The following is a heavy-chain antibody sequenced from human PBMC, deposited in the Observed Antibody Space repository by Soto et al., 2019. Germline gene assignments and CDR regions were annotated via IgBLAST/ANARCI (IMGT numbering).Heavy chain of an antibody. CDR1: GYTFTIYP. CDR2: INACNGDT. V-gene: IGHV1-3*01. J-gene: IGHJ4*02. Sequence: ASVKVSCKAFGYTFTIYPMHWVRQAPGQRLEWMGWINACNGDTKYSQKFQGRVAITRDTSAITAYMELSSLRSEDTAVYYCARDWAHYDSSGPGDYWGQGTLVTVSS. D-gene: IGHD3-22*01. CDR3: ARDWAHYDSSGPGDY.